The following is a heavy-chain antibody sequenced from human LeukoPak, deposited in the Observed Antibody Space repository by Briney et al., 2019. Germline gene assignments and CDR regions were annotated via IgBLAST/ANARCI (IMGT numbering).Heavy chain of an antibody. D-gene: IGHD6-13*01. Sequence: GGSLRLSCAASGFTFSNAWMSWVRQAPGKGLEWVSVIYSGGSTYYADSVKGRFSISRDNAKNTLYLQMNSLRAEDTAVYYCAREAAGDISFDYWGQGTLVTVSS. CDR1: GFTFSNAW. CDR2: IYSGGST. V-gene: IGHV3-66*01. J-gene: IGHJ4*02. CDR3: AREAAGDISFDY.